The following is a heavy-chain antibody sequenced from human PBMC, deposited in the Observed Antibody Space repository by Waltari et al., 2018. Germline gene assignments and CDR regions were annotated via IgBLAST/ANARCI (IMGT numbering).Heavy chain of an antibody. J-gene: IGHJ4*02. CDR3: ARAQIIVGALFY. CDR1: GGTFSSYT. V-gene: IGHV1-69*02. D-gene: IGHD1-26*01. Sequence: QVQLVQSGAEVKKPGSSVKVSCKASGGTFSSYTISWVRQAPGQGLEWMGRIIPILGIANDAQKFQGRVTITADKSTSTAYMELSSLRSEDTAVYYCARAQIIVGALFYWGQGTLVTVSS. CDR2: IIPILGIA.